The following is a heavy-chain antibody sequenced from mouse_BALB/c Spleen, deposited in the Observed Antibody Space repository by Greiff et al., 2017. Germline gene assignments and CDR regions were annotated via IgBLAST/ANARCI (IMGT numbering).Heavy chain of an antibody. J-gene: IGHJ3*01. CDR3: TRSLYDYAQFAY. CDR2: INPSNGGT. CDR1: GYTFTSYY. Sequence: QVQLQQSGAELVKPGASVKLSCKASGYTFTSYYMYWVKQRPGQGLEWIGEINPSNGGTNFNEKFKSKATLTVDKSSSTAYMQLSSLTSEDSAVYYCTRSLYDYAQFAYWGQGTLVTVSA. V-gene: IGHV1S81*02. D-gene: IGHD2-4*01.